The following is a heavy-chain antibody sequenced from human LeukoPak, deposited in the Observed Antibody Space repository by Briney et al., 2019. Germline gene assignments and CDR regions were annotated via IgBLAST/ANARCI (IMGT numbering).Heavy chain of an antibody. V-gene: IGHV3-15*01. CDR2: IKSKTDGGTT. D-gene: IGHD4-11*01. J-gene: IGHJ6*02. CDR3: TTATGNSKVYYYYGMDV. CDR1: GFIFSNYA. Sequence: PGGSLRLSCEVSGFIFSNYAMSWVRQAPGKGLEWVGRIKSKTDGGTTDYAAPVKGRFTISRDDSKNTLYLQMNSLKTEDTAVYYCTTATGNSKVYYYYGMDVWGQGTTVTVSS.